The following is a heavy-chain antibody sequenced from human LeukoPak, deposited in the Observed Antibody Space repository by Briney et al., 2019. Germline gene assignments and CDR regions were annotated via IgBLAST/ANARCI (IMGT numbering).Heavy chain of an antibody. D-gene: IGHD6-19*01. CDR3: AREDSSGWFNYFDY. CDR2: IKSSGTDT. Sequence: GGSLRLSCAASGFTFSTYAMSWVRQAPGKGLEWVSGIKSSGTDTYYADSVKGRFTISRDNSKNTLYLQMNSLRAEDTAVYYCAREDSSGWFNYFDYWGQGTLVTVSS. J-gene: IGHJ4*02. CDR1: GFTFSTYA. V-gene: IGHV3-23*01.